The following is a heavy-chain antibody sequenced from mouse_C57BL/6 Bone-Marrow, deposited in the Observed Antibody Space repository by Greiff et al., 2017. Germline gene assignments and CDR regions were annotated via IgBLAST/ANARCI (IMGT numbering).Heavy chain of an antibody. V-gene: IGHV1-58*01. D-gene: IGHD1-1*01. J-gene: IGHJ3*01. CDR3: ARGDYGSSYPWFAY. CDR2: IYIGNGYT. CDR1: GYTFTSYG. Sequence: VQLQQSGAELVRPGSSVKMSCKTSGYTFTSYGLNWVKQRPGQGLEWIGYIYIGNGYTEYNEKFKGKATLTSDTSSSTAYMQLSSLTSEDSAIYFGARGDYGSSYPWFAYWGQGTLVTVSA.